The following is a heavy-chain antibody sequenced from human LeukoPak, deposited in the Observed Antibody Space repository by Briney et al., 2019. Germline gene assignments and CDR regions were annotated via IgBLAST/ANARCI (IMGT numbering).Heavy chain of an antibody. J-gene: IGHJ4*02. Sequence: GESLKISCKGSGYSFTSYWIGWVRQMPGKGLEWMGIIYPGDSGTTYSPSFQGQVTISADKSISTAYLQWSSLKASDTAMYYCARQDYYDSSGCDFDYWGQGTLVTVSS. V-gene: IGHV5-51*01. CDR2: IYPGDSGT. D-gene: IGHD3-22*01. CDR3: ARQDYYDSSGCDFDY. CDR1: GYSFTSYW.